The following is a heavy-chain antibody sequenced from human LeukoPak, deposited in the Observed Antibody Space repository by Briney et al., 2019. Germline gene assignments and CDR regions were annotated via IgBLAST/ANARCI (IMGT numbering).Heavy chain of an antibody. J-gene: IGHJ4*02. V-gene: IGHV1-2*02. CDR2: INPNSGGT. CDR3: ARGGTSSGWYLAGVDFFDY. D-gene: IGHD6-19*01. Sequence: ASVKVSCKASGYTFTGYYMHWVRQAPGQGLEWMGWINPNSGGTNYAQKFQGRVTMTRDTSISTAYMELSRLRSDDTAVYYCARGGTSSGWYLAGVDFFDYWGQGTLVTVSS. CDR1: GYTFTGYY.